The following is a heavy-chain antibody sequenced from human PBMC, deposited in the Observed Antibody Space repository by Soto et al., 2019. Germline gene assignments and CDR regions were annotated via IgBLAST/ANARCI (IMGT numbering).Heavy chain of an antibody. CDR3: ARVKGLLRTYIDY. J-gene: IGHJ4*02. V-gene: IGHV4-30-2*01. D-gene: IGHD3-22*01. CDR2: IYHSGST. Sequence: PSETLSLTCAVSGGSISSGGYSWSWIRQPPGRGLEWIGYIYHSGSTYYNPSLKSRVTISVDRSKNQFSLKLSSVTAADTAVYYCARVKGLLRTYIDYCGQGTLVTVSS. CDR1: GGSISSGGYS.